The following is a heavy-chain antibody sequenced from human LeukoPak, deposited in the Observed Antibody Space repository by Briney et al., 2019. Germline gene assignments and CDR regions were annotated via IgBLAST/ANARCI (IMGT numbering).Heavy chain of an antibody. CDR1: GITLSNYG. J-gene: IGHJ4*02. Sequence: QSGGSLRLSCAVSGITLSNYGMSWVRKAPGKGLEWVAGMSGSGGGTNYADSVKGRFTVSRDNSKNTLYLQMKSLRAEDTAVYFCAERGVVIRVILVGFYKEAYYFDSWGQGALVTVSS. D-gene: IGHD3-22*01. CDR2: MSGSGGGT. V-gene: IGHV3-23*01. CDR3: AERGVVIRVILVGFYKEAYYFDS.